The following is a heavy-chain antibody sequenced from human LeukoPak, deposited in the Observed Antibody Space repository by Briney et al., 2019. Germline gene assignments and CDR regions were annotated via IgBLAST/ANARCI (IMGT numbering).Heavy chain of an antibody. J-gene: IGHJ3*02. V-gene: IGHV3-23*01. CDR1: GFTFSSYA. CDR2: ISGSGGST. CDR3: ARDLWCGADCYGTFDI. D-gene: IGHD2-21*02. Sequence: GGSLRLSCAASGFTFSSYAMSWVRQAPGKGLEWVSGISGSGGSTHYADSVKGRFTISRDNSKNTLYLQMNSLRAEDTAVYYCARDLWCGADCYGTFDIWGQGTMVSVSS.